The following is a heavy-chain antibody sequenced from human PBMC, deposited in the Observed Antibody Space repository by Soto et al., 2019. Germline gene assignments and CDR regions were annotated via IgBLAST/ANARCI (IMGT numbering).Heavy chain of an antibody. J-gene: IGHJ1*01. CDR3: ARGTLIAAAHPPGY. CDR1: CYTFTSYG. Sequence: ASVKVSCKASCYTFTSYGISWVRQAPGQGLEWMGWISAYNGNTNYAQKLQGRVTMTTDTSTSTAYMELRSLRSDDTAVYYCARGTLIAAAHPPGYWGQGTLVTVSS. V-gene: IGHV1-18*01. D-gene: IGHD6-13*01. CDR2: ISAYNGNT.